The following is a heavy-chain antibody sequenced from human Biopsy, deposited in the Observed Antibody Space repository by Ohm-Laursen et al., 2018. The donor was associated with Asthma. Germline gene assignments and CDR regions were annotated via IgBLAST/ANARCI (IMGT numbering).Heavy chain of an antibody. CDR2: ISSSGSTT. V-gene: IGHV3-48*03. J-gene: IGHJ6*02. CDR3: ARVFESSEWGPFYHFGLDV. CDR1: GFSFFTYG. D-gene: IGHD6-25*01. Sequence: SLRLSCAASGFSFFTYGMSWVRRAPGKGLEWVSSISSSGSTTYPAESVKGRFTISRDNAQKSLFLQMGSLRAEDTAIYYCARVFESSEWGPFYHFGLDVWGQGTTVAVSS.